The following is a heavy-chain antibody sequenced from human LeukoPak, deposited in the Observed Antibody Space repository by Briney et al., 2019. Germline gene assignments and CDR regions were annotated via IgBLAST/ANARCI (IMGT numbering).Heavy chain of an antibody. J-gene: IGHJ6*04. V-gene: IGHV3-21*01. CDR2: ISSSSSYI. Sequence: GGSLRLSCAASGFTFSSYSMNWVRQAPGKGLEWVSYISSSSSYIYYADSVKGRFTISRDNAKNSLYLQMNSLRAEDTAVYYCARIMGFCSSTSCLGPDYYYYYGMDVWGKGTTVTVSS. CDR1: GFTFSSYS. D-gene: IGHD2-2*01. CDR3: ARIMGFCSSTSCLGPDYYYYYGMDV.